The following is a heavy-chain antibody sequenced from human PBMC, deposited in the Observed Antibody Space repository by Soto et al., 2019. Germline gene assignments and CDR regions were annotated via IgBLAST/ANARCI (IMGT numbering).Heavy chain of an antibody. CDR1: GGTFSSYA. J-gene: IGHJ5*02. CDR2: IIPIFGTA. Sequence: QVQLVQSGAEVKKPGSSVKVSCKASGGTFSSYAISWVRQAPGQGLEWMGGIIPIFGTANYAQKFQGRVTITADEPTSTAYMELSNLRSEDTAVYYCATPRGCSSTSCFNWFDPWGQGTLVTVSS. CDR3: ATPRGCSSTSCFNWFDP. D-gene: IGHD2-2*01. V-gene: IGHV1-69*01.